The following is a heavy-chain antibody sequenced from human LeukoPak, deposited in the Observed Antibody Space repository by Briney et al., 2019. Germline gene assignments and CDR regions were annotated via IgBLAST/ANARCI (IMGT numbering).Heavy chain of an antibody. CDR3: ERGEYSSLYYYDYYMDD. V-gene: IGHV3-7*01. CDR2: VKQDGSEK. D-gene: IGHD6-6*01. CDR1: LFSFSHYW. Sequence: GWSLRLSCAPSLFSFSHYWMRWVRQAPRKGLEWVANVKQDGSEKYYVHSLKVRITISRDNAQNSLYMQINSLKAEDTAVDYCERGEYSSLYYYDYYMDDWGKGTTVTVSS. J-gene: IGHJ6*03.